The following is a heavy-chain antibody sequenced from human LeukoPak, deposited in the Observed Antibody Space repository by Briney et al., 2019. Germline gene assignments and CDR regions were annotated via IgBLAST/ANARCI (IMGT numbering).Heavy chain of an antibody. CDR2: IIPIFGTA. V-gene: IGHV1-69*05. D-gene: IGHD2-15*01. Sequence: SVKVSCKASGYTFTGYYMHWVRQAPGQGLEWMGRIIPIFGTANYAQKFQGRVTITTDESTSTAYMGLSSLRSEDTAVYYCASGNVVVVAATLDYWGQRTLVTVSS. CDR3: ASGNVVVVAATLDY. J-gene: IGHJ4*02. CDR1: GYTFTGYY.